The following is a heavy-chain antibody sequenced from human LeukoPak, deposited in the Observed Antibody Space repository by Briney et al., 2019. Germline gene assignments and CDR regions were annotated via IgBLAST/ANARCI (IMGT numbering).Heavy chain of an antibody. CDR3: ARGSSSWYDAFDI. D-gene: IGHD6-13*01. CDR2: ISSSSSYI. CDR1: GFTFSSYS. Sequence: GGSLRLPCAASGFTFSSYSMNWVRQAPGKGLEWVSSISSSSSYIYYADSVKGRFTISRDNAKNSLYLQMNSLRAEDTAVYYCARGSSSWYDAFDIWGQGTMVTVSS. V-gene: IGHV3-21*01. J-gene: IGHJ3*02.